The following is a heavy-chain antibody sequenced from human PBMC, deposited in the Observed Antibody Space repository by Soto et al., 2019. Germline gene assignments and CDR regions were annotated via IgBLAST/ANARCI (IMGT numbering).Heavy chain of an antibody. CDR2: IYYSRST. CDR1: GGSISSSNYY. CDR3: ARRDSSPPSRY. J-gene: IGHJ4*02. D-gene: IGHD2-15*01. V-gene: IGHV4-39*01. Sequence: QLQLQESGPGLVKPSETLSLTCTVSGGSISSSNYYWGWIRQPPGKGLEWIGTIYYSRSTYYNPSHKSRVTITVATSTNPFSLKLSSVTAADTAMYYCARRDSSPPSRYWGQGTLVTVSS.